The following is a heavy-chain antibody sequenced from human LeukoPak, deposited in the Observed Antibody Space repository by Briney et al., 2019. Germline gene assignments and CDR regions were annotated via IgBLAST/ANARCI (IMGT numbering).Heavy chain of an antibody. CDR1: GFSFNNNY. CDR3: AKWGFSDRSGANFHS. CDR2: VTASARRT. Sequence: GGSLRLSCAASGFSFNNNYMNGVRQSPGQGLEWVSTVTASARRTYYADSVQGRFTISRDNSNKTLFLQVNSLRADDTAVYHCAKWGFSDRSGANFHSWGQGTLVTVSS. J-gene: IGHJ4*02. V-gene: IGHV3-23*01. D-gene: IGHD3-22*01.